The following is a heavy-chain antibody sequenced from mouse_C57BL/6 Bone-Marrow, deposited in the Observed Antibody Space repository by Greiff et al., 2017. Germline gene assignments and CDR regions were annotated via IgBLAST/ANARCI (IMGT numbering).Heavy chain of an antibody. CDR1: GYTFTSYW. CDR3: AWGRYWYFDF. CDR2: IYPGSGST. J-gene: IGHJ1*03. Sequence: QVQLQQPGAELVKPGASVKLSCKASGYTFTSYWITWVKQRPGQGLEWIGDIYPGSGSTNYNEKFKSKATLTVDTSSSTAYMQLSSLTSEDSAVYYCAWGRYWYFDFWGTGTTVTVSS. V-gene: IGHV1-55*01. D-gene: IGHD3-3*01.